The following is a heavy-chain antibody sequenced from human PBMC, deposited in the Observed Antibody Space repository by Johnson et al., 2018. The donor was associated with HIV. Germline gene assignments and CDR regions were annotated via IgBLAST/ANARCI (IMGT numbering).Heavy chain of an antibody. CDR3: ARSRDCSGGSCPDAFDI. CDR1: GFTFSDYY. CDR2: IRTSDGTI. D-gene: IGHD2-15*01. V-gene: IGHV3-11*04. Sequence: VQLVESGGGLVKPGGSLRLSCVASGFTFSDYYMTWIRQAPGKGLEWVSYIRTSDGTIYSADTVKGRFSISRDNAKNSLYLQMNSLRAEDTAVYYCARSRDCSGGSCPDAFDIWGQGTMVTVSS. J-gene: IGHJ3*02.